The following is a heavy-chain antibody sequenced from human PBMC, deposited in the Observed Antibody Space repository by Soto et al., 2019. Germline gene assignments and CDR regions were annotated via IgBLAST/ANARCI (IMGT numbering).Heavy chain of an antibody. D-gene: IGHD3-16*01. V-gene: IGHV4-59*08. Sequence: QVQLQESGPGLVKPSETLSLICTVSGGSMTNEYWIWIRQSPGKGLEWIGYMYYNGRTNYNPSLKSRVTISIDMSRNQFSLKLSSVTAADTAVYYCTRAYDYIWGWFDPWGQGTLVTVSS. CDR1: GGSMTNEY. CDR2: MYYNGRT. CDR3: TRAYDYIWGWFDP. J-gene: IGHJ5*02.